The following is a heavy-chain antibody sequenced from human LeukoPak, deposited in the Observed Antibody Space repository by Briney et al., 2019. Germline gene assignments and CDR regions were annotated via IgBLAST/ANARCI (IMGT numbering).Heavy chain of an antibody. CDR1: GGSISIASYY. Sequence: SETLSLTCAVSGGSISIASYYWGWIRQPPGKGLEWIGSIYYSGSTYSNPSLKSRVTISVDTSKNQFSLKLSSVTAADTAVYYCARLQMWLGSYDYWGQGTLVTVSS. V-gene: IGHV4-39*01. CDR3: ARLQMWLGSYDY. J-gene: IGHJ4*02. D-gene: IGHD6-19*01. CDR2: IYYSGST.